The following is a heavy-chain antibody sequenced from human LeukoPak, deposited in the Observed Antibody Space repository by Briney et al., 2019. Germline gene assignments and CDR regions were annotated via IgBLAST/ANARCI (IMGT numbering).Heavy chain of an antibody. CDR2: IYYSGST. CDR3: ARAYNDYVWGSYRYEMYYFDY. D-gene: IGHD3-16*02. Sequence: SETLSLTCTVSGGSISSYYWSWIRQPPGKGLDWIGYIYYSGSTNYNPSLKSRVTISVDTSKNQFSLKLSSVTAADTAVYYCARAYNDYVWGSYRYEMYYFDYWGQGTLVTVSS. J-gene: IGHJ4*02. V-gene: IGHV4-59*01. CDR1: GGSISSYY.